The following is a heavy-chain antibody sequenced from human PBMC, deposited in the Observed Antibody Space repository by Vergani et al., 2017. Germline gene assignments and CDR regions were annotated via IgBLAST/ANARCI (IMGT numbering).Heavy chain of an antibody. CDR3: ARGEPKYRDRSANFDY. CDR2: IWYDGSNK. D-gene: IGHD3-16*01. J-gene: IGHJ4*02. Sequence: QVQLVESGGGVVQPGRSLRLSCAASGFTFSSYGMHWVRQAPGKGLEWVAVIWYDGSNKYYADSVKGRFTISRDNSKNALCLQMNSLRAEDTAGYYCARGEPKYRDRSANFDYWGQGTLVTVSS. V-gene: IGHV3-33*01. CDR1: GFTFSSYG.